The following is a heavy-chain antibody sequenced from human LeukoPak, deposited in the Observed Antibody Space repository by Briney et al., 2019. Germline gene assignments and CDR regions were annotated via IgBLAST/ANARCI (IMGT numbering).Heavy chain of an antibody. Sequence: PSETLSLTCTVSGGSISSSSYYWGWIRQPPGKGLEWIGSIYYSGSAYYNPSLKSRVTISVDTSKNQFSLKLSSVTAADTAVYYCARGLILYGDGSYITGDAFDIWGQGTMVTVSS. J-gene: IGHJ3*02. V-gene: IGHV4-39*01. CDR3: ARGLILYGDGSYITGDAFDI. CDR2: IYYSGSA. CDR1: GGSISSSSYY. D-gene: IGHD4-17*01.